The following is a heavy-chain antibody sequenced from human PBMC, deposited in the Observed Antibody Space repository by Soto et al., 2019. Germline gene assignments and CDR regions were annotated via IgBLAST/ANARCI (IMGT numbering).Heavy chain of an antibody. CDR3: ARDSTGIAARPAYYYYGMDV. CDR1: GGTFSSYA. V-gene: IGHV1-69*13. J-gene: IGHJ6*02. CDR2: IIPIFGTA. Sequence: SVKVSCKASGGTFSSYAISWVRQAPGQGLEWMGGIIPIFGTANYAQKFQGRVTITADESTSTAYMELSSLRSEDTAVYYCARDSTGIAARPAYYYYGMDVWGQGTTVTVSS. D-gene: IGHD6-6*01.